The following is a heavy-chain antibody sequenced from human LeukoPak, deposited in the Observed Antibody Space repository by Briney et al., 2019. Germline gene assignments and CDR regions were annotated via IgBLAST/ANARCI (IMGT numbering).Heavy chain of an antibody. CDR2: ISSSGTTI. V-gene: IGHV3-11*01. J-gene: IGHJ4*02. D-gene: IGHD4-11*01. CDR3: ARGIRQYAKSYFDY. CDR1: GFTFSDYY. Sequence: GGSLRLSCAASGFTFSDYYMSWIRQAPGKGLEWLSYISSSGTTIYYTDSVKGRFTISRDNAKNSLYLQLNSLRAEDTAVYYCARGIRQYAKSYFDYWGQGTLVTVSS.